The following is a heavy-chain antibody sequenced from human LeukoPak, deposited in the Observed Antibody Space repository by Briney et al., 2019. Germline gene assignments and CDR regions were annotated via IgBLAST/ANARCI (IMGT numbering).Heavy chain of an antibody. V-gene: IGHV3-30-3*01. CDR1: GFTFSSYA. CDR3: ARGADRDVVPAASSGFDP. Sequence: QSGGSLRLSCAASGFTFSSYAMHWVRQAPGKGLEWVAVISYDGSNKYYADSVKGRFTISRDNAKNSLYLQMNSLRAEDTAVYYCARGADRDVVPAASSGFDPWGQGTLVTVSS. D-gene: IGHD2-2*01. CDR2: ISYDGSNK. J-gene: IGHJ5*02.